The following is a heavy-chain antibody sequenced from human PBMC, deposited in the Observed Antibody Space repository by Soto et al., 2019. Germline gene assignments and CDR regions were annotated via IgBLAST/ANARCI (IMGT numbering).Heavy chain of an antibody. Sequence: QMQLVQSGAEVKKPGSSGKFSCKASGGTLSSFINYPINWVRQAPGQGLDWMGGIVPNVGTVNYAQKFQGRVTITEDKSTGTAYMEVSSLRSEDTALYYCERRDTSGFLRYFDNWGQGTLVTVSS. J-gene: IGHJ4*02. CDR3: ERRDTSGFLRYFDN. CDR1: GGTLSSFINYP. CDR2: IVPNVGTV. D-gene: IGHD3-3*01. V-gene: IGHV1-69*06.